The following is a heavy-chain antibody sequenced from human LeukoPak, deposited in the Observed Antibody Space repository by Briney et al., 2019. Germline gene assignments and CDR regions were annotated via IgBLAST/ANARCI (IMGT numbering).Heavy chain of an antibody. Sequence: GGPLRLSCAASVLTVRINSMSWVRQAPGKGLEWVSFIYSGGSTYYADSVKGRFTISRDNSKNTLYLQMNSLRAEDTAVYYCAKDSHQLLDFDYWGQGTLVTVSS. D-gene: IGHD2-2*01. CDR3: AKDSHQLLDFDY. CDR1: VLTVRINS. J-gene: IGHJ4*02. V-gene: IGHV3-53*01. CDR2: IYSGGST.